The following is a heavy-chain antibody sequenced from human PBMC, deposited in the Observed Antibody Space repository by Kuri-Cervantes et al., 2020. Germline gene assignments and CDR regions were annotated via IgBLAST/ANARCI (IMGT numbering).Heavy chain of an antibody. J-gene: IGHJ6*02. V-gene: IGHV3-30-3*01. CDR1: GFTFSSYA. CDR3: ARDGGSSSWYSLDGGMDV. CDR2: ISYDGSNK. Sequence: GESLKISCAASGFTFSSYAMHWVRQAPGKGLEWVAVISYDGSNKYYADSVKGRFTISRDNSKNTLYLQMNSLRAEDTAMYYCARDGGSSSWYSLDGGMDVWGQGTTVTVSS. D-gene: IGHD6-13*01.